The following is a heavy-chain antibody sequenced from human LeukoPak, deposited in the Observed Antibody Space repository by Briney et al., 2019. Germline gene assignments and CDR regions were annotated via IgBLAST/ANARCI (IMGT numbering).Heavy chain of an antibody. CDR3: ARAGTKWYDY. CDR1: GFDLSTYE. D-gene: IGHD2-8*01. J-gene: IGHJ4*02. Sequence: GGSLRLSCAASGFDLSTYEMNWVRQAPGKGLEWVGNIKQDGSEKHYVDSVEGRFTISRDNAKNSLYLQMNSLRAEDTAVYYCARAGTKWYDYWGQGTLVTVSS. V-gene: IGHV3-7*01. CDR2: IKQDGSEK.